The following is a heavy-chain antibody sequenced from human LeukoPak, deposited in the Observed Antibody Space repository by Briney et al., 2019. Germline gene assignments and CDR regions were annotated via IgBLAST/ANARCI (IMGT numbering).Heavy chain of an antibody. Sequence: PSETLSLTCAVYGGSFSGYYWSWIRQPPGKGLEWIGEINHSGSTNYNPSLKSRVTISVDTSKNQFSLKLSSVTAADTAVYYCARVVVVPAANKYFDYWGQGTLVTVSS. CDR3: ARVVVVPAANKYFDY. CDR1: GGSFSGYY. CDR2: INHSGST. J-gene: IGHJ4*02. D-gene: IGHD2-2*01. V-gene: IGHV4-34*01.